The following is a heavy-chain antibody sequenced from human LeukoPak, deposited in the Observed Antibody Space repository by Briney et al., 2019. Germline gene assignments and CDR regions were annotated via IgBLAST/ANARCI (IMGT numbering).Heavy chain of an antibody. CDR3: ARGGIVATITPHYFDY. D-gene: IGHD5-12*01. CDR2: IIPIFGTA. J-gene: IGHJ4*02. V-gene: IGHV1-69*13. CDR1: GGSFSSYA. Sequence: ASVKLSCKASGGSFSSYAISWVRQAPGQGLEWMGGIIPIFGTANYAQKFQGRVTITADESTSTAYMELSSLRSEDTAVYYCARGGIVATITPHYFDYWGQGTLVTVSS.